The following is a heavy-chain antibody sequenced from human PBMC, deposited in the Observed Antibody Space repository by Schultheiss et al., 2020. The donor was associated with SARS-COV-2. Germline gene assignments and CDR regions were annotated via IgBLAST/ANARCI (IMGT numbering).Heavy chain of an antibody. CDR2: IYYSGST. CDR1: GGSFSGYY. Sequence: SETLSLTCAVYGGSFSGYYWSWIRQPPGKGLEWIGYIYYSGSTNYNPSLKSRVTMSVDTSKNQFSLKLSSVTAADTAVYYCARHGQLCSGGSCYPVFDYWGQGTLVTVSS. D-gene: IGHD2-15*01. CDR3: ARHGQLCSGGSCYPVFDY. V-gene: IGHV4-59*08. J-gene: IGHJ4*02.